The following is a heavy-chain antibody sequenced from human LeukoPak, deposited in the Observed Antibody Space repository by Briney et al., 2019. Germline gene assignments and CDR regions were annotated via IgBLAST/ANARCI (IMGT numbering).Heavy chain of an antibody. CDR2: ISGSGGST. J-gene: IGHJ5*02. V-gene: IGHV3-23*01. CDR1: GFTFSSYA. D-gene: IGHD1-20*01. CDR3: ARSRLTGTTSGFDP. Sequence: GGSLRLSCAASGFTFSSYAMSWVRQAPGKGLEWVSAISGSGGSTYYADSVKGRFTISRDNSKNTLYLQMNSLRAEDTAIYYCARSRLTGTTSGFDPWGQGTLVTVSS.